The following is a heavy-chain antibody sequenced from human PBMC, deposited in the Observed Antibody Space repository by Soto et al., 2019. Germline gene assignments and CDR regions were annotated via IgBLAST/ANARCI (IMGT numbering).Heavy chain of an antibody. CDR3: ALYSSIRCYYYYGMDG. J-gene: IGHJ6*02. V-gene: IGHV4-34*01. CDR1: GGSFSGYY. D-gene: IGHD6-13*01. CDR2: ISHSGST. Sequence: PSETLSLTCAVSGGSFSGYYWSWIRQPPGKGLEWIGVISHSGSTNYNPSLKSRATISVDTSKNQYSLKLSSVTAADTAVYYWALYSSIRCYYYYGMDGWGQGTTVTV.